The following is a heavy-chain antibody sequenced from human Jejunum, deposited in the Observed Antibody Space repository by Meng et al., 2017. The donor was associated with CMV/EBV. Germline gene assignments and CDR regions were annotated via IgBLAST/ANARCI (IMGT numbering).Heavy chain of an antibody. CDR1: FDFEDYT. J-gene: IGHJ4*02. CDR2: ISWDSITT. CDR3: TKGARPGYGSSRYFDS. D-gene: IGHD6-6*01. Sequence: FDFEDYTMHWVRQAPGKGLEWVALISWDSITTNHADSVKGRFTISRDNSRNSLFLQMNSLRPDDTAIYFCTKGARPGYGSSRYFDSWGQGTLVTVSS. V-gene: IGHV3-43*01.